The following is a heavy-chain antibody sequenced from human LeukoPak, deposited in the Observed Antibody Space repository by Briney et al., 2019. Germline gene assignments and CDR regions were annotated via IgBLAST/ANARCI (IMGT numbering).Heavy chain of an antibody. CDR2: ISGSGSTI. CDR3: ARALDYDFWSGYSAHFDY. J-gene: IGHJ4*02. Sequence: PGGSLRLSCAASGFTFSDYYMSWIRQAPGKGLEWVSYISGSGSTIYYADSVKGRFTISRDNAKNSLYLQMNSLRAEDTAVYYCARALDYDFWSGYSAHFDYWGQGTLVTVSS. D-gene: IGHD3-3*01. CDR1: GFTFSDYY. V-gene: IGHV3-11*01.